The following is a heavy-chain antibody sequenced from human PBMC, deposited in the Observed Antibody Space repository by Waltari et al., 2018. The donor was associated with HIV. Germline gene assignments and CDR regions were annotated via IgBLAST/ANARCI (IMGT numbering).Heavy chain of an antibody. CDR1: GGSISSSSYY. V-gene: IGHV4-39*07. D-gene: IGHD3-22*01. CDR3: ARDRRVVVTYDAFDI. Sequence: QLQLQESGPGLVKPSETLSLPCTVSGGSISSSSYYWGWIRQPPGKGLEWIGSIYYSGSTYYNPSLKSRVTISVDTSKNQFSLKLSSVTAADTAVYYCARDRRVVVTYDAFDIWGQGTMVTVSS. CDR2: IYYSGST. J-gene: IGHJ3*02.